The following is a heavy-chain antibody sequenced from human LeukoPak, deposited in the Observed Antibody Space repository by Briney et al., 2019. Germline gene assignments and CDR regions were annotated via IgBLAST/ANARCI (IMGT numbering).Heavy chain of an antibody. CDR2: IFPSGGEI. V-gene: IGHV3-23*01. CDR3: ATYRQVLLPFES. Sequence: GGSLRLSCVVSGFTFSSYWMSWVRQAPGKGLEWVSSIFPSGGEIHYADSVRGRFTISRDNSKSTLSLQMNSLRAEDTAIYYCATYRQVLLPFESWGQGTLVTVSS. CDR1: GFTFSSYW. J-gene: IGHJ4*02. D-gene: IGHD2-8*02.